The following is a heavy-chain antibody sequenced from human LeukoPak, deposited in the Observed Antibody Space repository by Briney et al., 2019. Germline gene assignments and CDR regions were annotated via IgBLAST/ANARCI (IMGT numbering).Heavy chain of an antibody. CDR3: ARHPDRYGALNWYFDL. D-gene: IGHD4-17*01. Sequence: GESLKISCKGSGYSFTSYWIGWVRQMPGKGLDWMGIIYPGDSDTRYSPSFQGQVTISADKSIGTAYLQWSSLKASDTAMYYCARHPDRYGALNWYFDLWGRGTLVTVSS. CDR1: GYSFTSYW. J-gene: IGHJ2*01. CDR2: IYPGDSDT. V-gene: IGHV5-51*01.